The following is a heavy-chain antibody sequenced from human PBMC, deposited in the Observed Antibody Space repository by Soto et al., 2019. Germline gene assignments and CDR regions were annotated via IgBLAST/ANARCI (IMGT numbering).Heavy chain of an antibody. V-gene: IGHV4-39*01. J-gene: IGHJ4*02. CDR1: GGSISSSSYY. CDR2: IYYSGST. D-gene: IGHD3-9*01. Sequence: SETLSLTCTVSGGSISSSSYYWGWIRQPPGKGLEWIGSIYYSGSTYYNPSLKSRVTISVDTSKNQFSLELNSVTAADSAVYFCARLEGLATISYYFDFWGPGALVTVSS. CDR3: ARLEGLATISYYFDF.